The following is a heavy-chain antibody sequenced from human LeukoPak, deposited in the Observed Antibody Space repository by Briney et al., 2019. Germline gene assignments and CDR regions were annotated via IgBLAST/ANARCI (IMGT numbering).Heavy chain of an antibody. CDR3: AKMVTEPSGWTPLDY. CDR1: GFTFSSYG. V-gene: IGHV3-30*18. Sequence: GGSLRLSCAASGFTFSSYGMHWVRQAPGKGLEWVAVISYDGSNKYYADSVKGRFTISRDNSKNTLYLQMNSLRAEDTAVYYCAKMVTEPSGWTPLDYWGQGTLVTVSS. J-gene: IGHJ4*02. CDR2: ISYDGSNK. D-gene: IGHD6-19*01.